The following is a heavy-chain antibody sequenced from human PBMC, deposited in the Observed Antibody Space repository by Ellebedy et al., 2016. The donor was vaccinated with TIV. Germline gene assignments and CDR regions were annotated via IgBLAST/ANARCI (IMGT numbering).Heavy chain of an antibody. Sequence: GESLKISXAASGFTFSSYAMHWVRQAPGKGLEWVAVISYDGSNKYYADSVKGRFTISRDNSKNTLYLQMNSLRAEDTAVYYCARAITQWLSDYWGQGTLVTVSS. CDR1: GFTFSSYA. J-gene: IGHJ4*02. V-gene: IGHV3-30-3*01. D-gene: IGHD3-22*01. CDR3: ARAITQWLSDY. CDR2: ISYDGSNK.